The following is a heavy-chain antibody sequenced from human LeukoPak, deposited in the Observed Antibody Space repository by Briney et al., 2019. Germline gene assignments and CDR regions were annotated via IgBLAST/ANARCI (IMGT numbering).Heavy chain of an antibody. D-gene: IGHD6-19*01. CDR1: GFTFSSYG. Sequence: GGSLRLSCAASGFTFSSYGMHWVRQAPGKGLEWVAFIRYDGSNKYYADSVKGRFTISRDNSKNTLYLQMNSLRAEDTAVYYCAKCVIAVAGTPVDYWGQGTLVTVSS. J-gene: IGHJ4*02. CDR3: AKCVIAVAGTPVDY. V-gene: IGHV3-30*02. CDR2: IRYDGSNK.